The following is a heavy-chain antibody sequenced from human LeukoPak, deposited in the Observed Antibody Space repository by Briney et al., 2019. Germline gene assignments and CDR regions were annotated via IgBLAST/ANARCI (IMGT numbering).Heavy chain of an antibody. Sequence: ASVKVSCKASGYTFINYYMHWVRQAPGQGLEWMGIINPSGGGTTYAPKFQGRVTMTRDTSTSTVYMELSSLGSEDTAVYSCATSPQLGITTYLDNWGQGTLVTVPS. D-gene: IGHD7-27*01. V-gene: IGHV1-46*01. CDR3: ATSPQLGITTYLDN. CDR1: GYTFINYY. CDR2: INPSGGGT. J-gene: IGHJ4*02.